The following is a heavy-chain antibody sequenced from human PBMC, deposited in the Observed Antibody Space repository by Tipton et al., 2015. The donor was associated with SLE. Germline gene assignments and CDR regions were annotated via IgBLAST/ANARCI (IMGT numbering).Heavy chain of an antibody. CDR3: ARTYYMDV. V-gene: IGHV4-39*07. Sequence: TLSLTCTVSDGSIRSTNYYWGWIRQPPGKGLEWIGEINHSGSTNYNPSLKSRVTISVDTSKNQFSLKLSSVTAADTAVYYCARTYYMDVWGKGTTVTVSS. CDR1: DGSIRSTNYY. CDR2: INHSGST. J-gene: IGHJ6*03.